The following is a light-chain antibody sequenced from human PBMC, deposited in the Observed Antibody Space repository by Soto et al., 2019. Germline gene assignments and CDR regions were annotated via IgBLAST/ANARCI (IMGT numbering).Light chain of an antibody. V-gene: IGLV2-14*01. J-gene: IGLJ1*01. CDR2: DVS. CDR3: SSYTSSSTLRV. CDR1: SSDVGGYNY. Sequence: QSVLTQPASVSGSPGQSITISCTGTSSDVGGYNYVSWYQQHPGKAPKLMIYDVSNRPSGVSNRFSGSKSGNTASLTISGLQADDEADYYCSSYTSSSTLRVFGTGTKLTVL.